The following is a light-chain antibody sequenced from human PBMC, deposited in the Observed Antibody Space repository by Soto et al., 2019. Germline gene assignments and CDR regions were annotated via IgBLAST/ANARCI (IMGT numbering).Light chain of an antibody. CDR1: SRDIGLYDL. J-gene: IGLJ1*01. Sequence: QSARSQPASVSGSPGNSFTISCTGTSRDIGLYDLVSWYRQYPGKAPKLLIYGVNKRPSGVSDRFSASKSGSTASLTISGLQAEEEAAYYCCSYAGFTTYVFGTGTKVTVL. V-gene: IGLV2-23*02. CDR3: CSYAGFTTYV. CDR2: GVN.